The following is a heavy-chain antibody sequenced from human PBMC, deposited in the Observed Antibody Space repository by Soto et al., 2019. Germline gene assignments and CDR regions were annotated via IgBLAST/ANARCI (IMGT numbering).Heavy chain of an antibody. J-gene: IGHJ6*02. V-gene: IGHV3-74*01. Sequence: GGSLRLSCVASGFTFSNYWMHWVRQAPRKGLVWVSRIKFDGSSTSYADSVKGRFTISRDNADNTVYLQMNSLRAEDTGVYYCARGVRYYYGLDVWGQGTTVTVSS. D-gene: IGHD1-1*01. CDR1: GFTFSNYW. CDR3: ARGVRYYYGLDV. CDR2: IKFDGSST.